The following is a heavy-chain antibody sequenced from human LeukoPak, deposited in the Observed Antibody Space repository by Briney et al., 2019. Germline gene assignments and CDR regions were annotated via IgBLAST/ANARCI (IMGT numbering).Heavy chain of an antibody. Sequence: GASVKVSCKASGYTFSSHDINWVRQATGQGLEWMGWMNPNSGNTGYAQKFQGRVTMTRNTSISTAYMELSSLRSEDTAVYYCARSSSTKGYWYFDLWGRGTLVTVSS. D-gene: IGHD2-2*01. V-gene: IGHV1-8*02. CDR3: ARSSSTKGYWYFDL. CDR1: GYTFSSHD. J-gene: IGHJ2*01. CDR2: MNPNSGNT.